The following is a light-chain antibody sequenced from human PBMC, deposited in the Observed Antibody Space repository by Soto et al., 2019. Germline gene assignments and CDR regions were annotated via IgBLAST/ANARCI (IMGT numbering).Light chain of an antibody. CDR2: GAS. V-gene: IGKV3-20*01. CDR1: QSVSSIY. Sequence: EIVLTQSPGTLSLSPGERATLSCRASQSVSSIYLAWFQQKPGQAPRLLIYGASNRATGIPDRFSGSGSGTDFTLTVSRLEPEDFAVYYCQQYAFSPKTFGQGTKVEIK. J-gene: IGKJ1*01. CDR3: QQYAFSPKT.